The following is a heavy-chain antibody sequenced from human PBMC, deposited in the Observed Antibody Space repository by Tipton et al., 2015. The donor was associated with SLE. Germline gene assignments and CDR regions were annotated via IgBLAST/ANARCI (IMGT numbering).Heavy chain of an antibody. Sequence: GEALGGSYWSWIRQSPGKGLEWIGYISYSGSTNYNPSLRSRVTISVDTSKNQFSLQLTSVTAADTAVYYCARAEMTTEGSVFYYYVDVWGKGTTVTVSS. J-gene: IGHJ6*03. D-gene: IGHD5-24*01. V-gene: IGHV4-59*01. CDR2: ISYSGST. CDR3: ARAEMTTEGSVFYYYVDV. CDR1: GEALGGSY.